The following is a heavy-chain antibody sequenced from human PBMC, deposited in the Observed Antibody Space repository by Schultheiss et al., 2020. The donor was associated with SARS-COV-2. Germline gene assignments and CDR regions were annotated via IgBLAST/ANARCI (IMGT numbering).Heavy chain of an antibody. CDR1: GFTFSSYA. J-gene: IGHJ4*02. D-gene: IGHD1-26*01. V-gene: IGHV3-64*04. CDR2: ISSNGGST. Sequence: GGSLRLSCSASGFTFSSYAMHWVRQAPGKGLEYVSAISSNGGSTYYADSVKGRFTISRDNSKNTLYLQMNSLRAEDTAVYYCAKGAVGATAYWGQGTLVTVSS. CDR3: AKGAVGATAY.